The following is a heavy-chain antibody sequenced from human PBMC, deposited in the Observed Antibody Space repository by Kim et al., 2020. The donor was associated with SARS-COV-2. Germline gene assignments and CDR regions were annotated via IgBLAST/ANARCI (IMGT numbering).Heavy chain of an antibody. CDR2: ISGSGGST. Sequence: GGSLRLSCAASGFTFTSYAMNWVRQAPGKGLEWVSGISGSGGSTYYADSVKGRFTISRDNSKNTLYVQMNSLRAEDTAIYYCAISQRYSSGWRFDFWGQG. V-gene: IGHV3-23*01. J-gene: IGHJ4*02. CDR1: GFTFTSYA. CDR3: AISQRYSSGWRFDF. D-gene: IGHD6-19*01.